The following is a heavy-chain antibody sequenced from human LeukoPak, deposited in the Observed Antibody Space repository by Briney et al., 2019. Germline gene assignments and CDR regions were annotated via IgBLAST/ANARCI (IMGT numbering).Heavy chain of an antibody. CDR2: IYYSGST. D-gene: IGHD3-22*01. V-gene: IGHV4-39*01. CDR3: ARHYYDSSGYYPDY. Sequence: SETLSLTCTVSGGSISNSIYYWGWIRQPPGKGLEWIGSIYYSGSTYYNPSLKSRVTISVGTSKNQFSLELSSVTAADTAVYYCARHYYDSSGYYPDYWGQGTLVTVSS. CDR1: GGSISNSIYY. J-gene: IGHJ4*02.